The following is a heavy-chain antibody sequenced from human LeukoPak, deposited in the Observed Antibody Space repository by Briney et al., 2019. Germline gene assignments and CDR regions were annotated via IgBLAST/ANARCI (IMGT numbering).Heavy chain of an antibody. CDR2: IIPILGIA. CDR1: GGTFSSYA. Sequence: GASVKVSCKASGGTFSSYAISWVRQAPGQGLEWMGRIIPILGIANYAQKFQGRVTITADKSTSTAYMELSSLRSEDTAVYYCARYSGSYSAYYYGMDVWGQGTTVTVSS. J-gene: IGHJ6*02. CDR3: ARYSGSYSAYYYGMDV. D-gene: IGHD1-26*01. V-gene: IGHV1-69*04.